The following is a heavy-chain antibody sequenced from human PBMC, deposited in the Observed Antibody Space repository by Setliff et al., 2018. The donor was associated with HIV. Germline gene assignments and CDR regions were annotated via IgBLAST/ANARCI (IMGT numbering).Heavy chain of an antibody. CDR1: GGSFSGYY. J-gene: IGHJ6*03. CDR3: ARARFWSGYYTGDNYYYMDV. D-gene: IGHD3-3*01. Sequence: KSSETLSLTCAVYGGSFSGYYWSWLRQTPGKGLERIGEIDHSGGTKYNPALKSRVAISLDTSKNQFSLKLSSVTAADTAVYYCARARFWSGYYTGDNYYYMDVWGKVTTVTVSS. CDR2: IDHSGGT. V-gene: IGHV4-34*01.